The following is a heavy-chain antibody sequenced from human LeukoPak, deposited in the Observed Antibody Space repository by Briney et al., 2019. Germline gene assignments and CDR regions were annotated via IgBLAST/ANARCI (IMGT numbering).Heavy chain of an antibody. D-gene: IGHD3-16*02. V-gene: IGHV4-31*03. J-gene: IGHJ4*02. CDR1: GGSISSGAYY. Sequence: SETLSLTCTVSGGSISSGAYYWSWIRQHPGKGLEWIGHIYYSGSTYYNPSLKSRVTISVDTSNNQFSLKLSSVTAADTAVYYCARLFGGVIVWGQGTLVTVSS. CDR2: IYYSGST. CDR3: ARLFGGVIV.